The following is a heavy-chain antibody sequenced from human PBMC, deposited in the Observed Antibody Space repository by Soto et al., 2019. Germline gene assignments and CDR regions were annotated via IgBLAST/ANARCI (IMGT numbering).Heavy chain of an antibody. V-gene: IGHV3-21*01. D-gene: IGHD1-26*01. Sequence: NPGGSLRLSCVASGFTFSTYEMNWVRQAPGKGLEWVSSMSSSGTYIHYADSVRGRFTISRDNAKNSLYLQMNSLRVEDTAVYYCARDWAGPSGSYYFDHWGQGTLVTVSS. CDR3: ARDWAGPSGSYYFDH. CDR1: GFTFSTYE. CDR2: MSSSGTYI. J-gene: IGHJ4*02.